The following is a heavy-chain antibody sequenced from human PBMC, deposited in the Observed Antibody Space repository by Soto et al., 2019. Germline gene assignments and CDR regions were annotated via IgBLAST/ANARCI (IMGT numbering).Heavy chain of an antibody. CDR2: IYYSGST. CDR1: GGSISSYY. D-gene: IGHD3-3*02. J-gene: IGHJ6*02. Sequence: SETLSLTCTVSGGSISSYYWSWIRQPPGKGLEWIGYIYYSGSTHYNPSLKSRVTISVDTSKNQFSLKLSSVTAADTAVYYCARHRIFGVVRGMDVWGQGTTVTVSS. V-gene: IGHV4-59*01. CDR3: ARHRIFGVVRGMDV.